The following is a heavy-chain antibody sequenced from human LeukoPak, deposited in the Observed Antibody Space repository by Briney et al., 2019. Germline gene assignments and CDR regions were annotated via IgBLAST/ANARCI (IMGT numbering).Heavy chain of an antibody. CDR3: TTGPMTVVVITTDH. Sequence: GGSLRLSCAASGFTFSNAWMSWVRQAPGKGLEWVGRIKSKTDGGTTDYAAPVKGRFTISRDDSKNTLYLQMNSLKTEDTAVYYCTTGPMTVVVITTDHWGQGTLVTVSS. J-gene: IGHJ4*02. V-gene: IGHV3-15*01. D-gene: IGHD3-22*01. CDR2: IKSKTDGGTT. CDR1: GFTFSNAW.